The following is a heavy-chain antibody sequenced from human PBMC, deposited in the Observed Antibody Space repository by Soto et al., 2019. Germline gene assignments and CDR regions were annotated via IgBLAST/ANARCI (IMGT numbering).Heavy chain of an antibody. CDR1: GFSFSSYG. D-gene: IGHD1-20*01. V-gene: IGHV3-33*03. CDR3: ATSNWNFFDY. J-gene: IGHJ4*02. Sequence: QVQLVESGGGVVQPGGSLRLSCAASGFSFSSYGMHWVRQAPGKGLEWAAVIWNDSSNKLYPDSVRGRFTISRDNSKSTLFLQMNSLRAEDTAVYYCATSNWNFFDYWGQGALVTVSS. CDR2: IWNDSSNK.